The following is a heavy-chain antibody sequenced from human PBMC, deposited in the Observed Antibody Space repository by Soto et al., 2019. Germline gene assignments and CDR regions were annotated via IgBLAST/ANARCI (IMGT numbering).Heavy chain of an antibody. CDR1: GFTFSSYA. CDR3: AKVGYGDYFAYYYYYYMDV. Sequence: EVQLLESGGGLVQPGGSLRLSCAASGFTFSSYAMSWVRQAPGKGLEWVSAISGSGGSTYYADSVKGRFTISRDNSKNTLYLQVNSLRAEDTAVYYCAKVGYGDYFAYYYYYYMDVWGKGTTVTVSS. D-gene: IGHD4-17*01. J-gene: IGHJ6*03. V-gene: IGHV3-23*01. CDR2: ISGSGGST.